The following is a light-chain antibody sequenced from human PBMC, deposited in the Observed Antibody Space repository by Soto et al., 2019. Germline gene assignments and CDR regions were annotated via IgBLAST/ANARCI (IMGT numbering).Light chain of an antibody. Sequence: QSVLTQSPSTSGTPRQRVTISCSGSFSNIGSNSVSWYQHLPGTAPKLLISYNKKRPSGVPDRFSGSKSGTSASLAISGLHSEDEADYYCAAWDDTVDNYVFGTGTKVTVL. J-gene: IGLJ1*01. V-gene: IGLV1-44*01. CDR2: YNK. CDR1: FSNIGSNS. CDR3: AAWDDTVDNYV.